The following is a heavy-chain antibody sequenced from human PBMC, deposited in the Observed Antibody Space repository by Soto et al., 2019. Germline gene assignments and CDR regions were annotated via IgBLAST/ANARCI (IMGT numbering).Heavy chain of an antibody. J-gene: IGHJ4*02. CDR3: AKEWVYDTSGWSFDY. D-gene: IGHD3-22*01. V-gene: IGHV4-31*03. CDR2: IYYSGST. Sequence: PSETLSLTCTVSGGSISSGCYYWSWIRQHPGKGLEWIGYIYYSGSTYYNPSLKSRVTISVDTSKNQFSLRAEDTAVYYCAKEWVYDTSGWSFDYWGQGTLVTVSS. CDR1: GGSISSGCYY.